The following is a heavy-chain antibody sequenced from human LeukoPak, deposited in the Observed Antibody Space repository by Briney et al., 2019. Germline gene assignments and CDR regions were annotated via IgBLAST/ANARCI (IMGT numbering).Heavy chain of an antibody. CDR1: GFTFSSYA. V-gene: IGHV3-23*01. D-gene: IGHD6-6*01. CDR3: AKDSRSSIPSRGWFDP. J-gene: IGHJ5*02. Sequence: GGSLRLPCAASGFTFSSYAMSWVRQAPGKGLEWVSVISGGAGTTYYADSVKGRFTISRDNSKNTLYLQMNSLRAEDTALYYCAKDSRSSIPSRGWFDPWGQGTLVTVSS. CDR2: ISGGAGTT.